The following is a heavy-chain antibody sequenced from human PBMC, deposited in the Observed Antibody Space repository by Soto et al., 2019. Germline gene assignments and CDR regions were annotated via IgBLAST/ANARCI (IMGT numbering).Heavy chain of an antibody. CDR1: GYTFTSYG. D-gene: IGHD3-22*01. J-gene: IGHJ4*02. Sequence: RASGKVSCKASGYTFTSYGFSWVRQAPGQGLEWMGWISAYNDNTNYAQKLQGRVTMTTDTSTSTAYMELRSLRSDDTAVYYCARGEYVDSSGYYYFDYWGQGTLVTVSS. CDR3: ARGEYVDSSGYYYFDY. CDR2: ISAYNDNT. V-gene: IGHV1-18*04.